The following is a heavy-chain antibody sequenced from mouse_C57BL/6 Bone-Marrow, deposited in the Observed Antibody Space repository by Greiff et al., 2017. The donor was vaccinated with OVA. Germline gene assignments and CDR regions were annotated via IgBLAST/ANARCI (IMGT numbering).Heavy chain of an antibody. CDR2: IDPENGDT. J-gene: IGHJ1*03. V-gene: IGHV14-4*01. CDR1: GFNIKDDY. Sequence: EVQLQQSGAELVRPGASVKLSCTASGFNIKDDYMHWVKQRPEQGLEWIGWIDPENGDTEYASKFQGKATITADTSSNTAYLQLSSLTSEDTAVDYCTALPYGSSYGYFDVWGTGTTVTVSS. D-gene: IGHD1-1*01. CDR3: TALPYGSSYGYFDV.